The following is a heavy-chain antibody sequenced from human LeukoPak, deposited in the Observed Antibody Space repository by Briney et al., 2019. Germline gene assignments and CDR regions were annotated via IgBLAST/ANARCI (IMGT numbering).Heavy chain of an antibody. Sequence: PSETLSLTCAVYGGSFSGYYWSWIRQPPGEGLKWIGEINHSGSTNYNPSLKSRVTISVDTSKNQFSLKLSSVTAADTAVYYCARVLGTMVRGVISKVFDYWGQGTLVTVSS. CDR2: INHSGST. CDR3: ARVLGTMVRGVISKVFDY. CDR1: GGSFSGYY. D-gene: IGHD3-10*01. J-gene: IGHJ4*02. V-gene: IGHV4-34*01.